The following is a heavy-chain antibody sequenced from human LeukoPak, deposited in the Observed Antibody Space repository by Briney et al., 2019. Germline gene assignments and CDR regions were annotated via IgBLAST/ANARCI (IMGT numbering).Heavy chain of an antibody. V-gene: IGHV3-23*01. Sequence: PGRSLRLSCAASGFTFDDYAMHWVRQAPGKGLEWVSGISGSGGSTYYADSVKGRFTISRDNSKNTLYLQMNSLRAEDTAVYYCAKDVRPAQNYFDYWGQGTLVTVSS. CDR3: AKDVRPAQNYFDY. J-gene: IGHJ4*02. CDR1: GFTFDDYA. CDR2: ISGSGGST.